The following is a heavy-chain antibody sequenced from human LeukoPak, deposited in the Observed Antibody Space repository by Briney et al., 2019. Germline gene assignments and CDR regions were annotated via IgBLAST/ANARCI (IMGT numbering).Heavy chain of an antibody. CDR1: VFTFSSYA. Sequence: GGSLRLSCAASVFTFSSYAMSWVRQAPGKGLEWVSAISGSGGSTYYADSVKGRFTISRDNSKNTLYLQMNSLRAEDTAVYYCAKYGSGSQSNWFDPWGQGTLVTVSS. CDR2: ISGSGGST. V-gene: IGHV3-23*01. D-gene: IGHD3-10*01. J-gene: IGHJ5*02. CDR3: AKYGSGSQSNWFDP.